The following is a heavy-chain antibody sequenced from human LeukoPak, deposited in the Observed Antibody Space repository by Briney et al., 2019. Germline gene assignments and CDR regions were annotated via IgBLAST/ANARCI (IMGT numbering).Heavy chain of an antibody. CDR3: ARDGVDIVVVPAAPSQTHAFDI. V-gene: IGHV3-9*01. CDR2: IKWNSGNI. D-gene: IGHD2-2*03. J-gene: IGHJ3*02. Sequence: PGGSQRLSCEASGFNFDDYAMHWVRHAPGKGLEWVSGIKWNSGNIAYADSVRGRFTISRDNAKNTLYLQMNGLRAEDTAVYYCARDGVDIVVVPAAPSQTHAFDIWGQGTIVTVSS. CDR1: GFNFDDYA.